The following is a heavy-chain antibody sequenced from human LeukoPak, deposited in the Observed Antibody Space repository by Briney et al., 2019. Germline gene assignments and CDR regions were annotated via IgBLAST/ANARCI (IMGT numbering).Heavy chain of an antibody. CDR1: GFTFSSYT. CDR3: ARVSPNSNNWPYYVDY. V-gene: IGHV3-74*01. CDR2: INSDGSST. D-gene: IGHD6-13*01. J-gene: IGHJ4*02. Sequence: PGGSLRLSCAASGFTFSSYTMNWVRQAPGKGLVWVSRINSDGSSTNYADSVKGRFTISRDNAKNTLYLQMKSLRAEDTAVYFCARVSPNSNNWPYYVDYWGQGTLVTVSS.